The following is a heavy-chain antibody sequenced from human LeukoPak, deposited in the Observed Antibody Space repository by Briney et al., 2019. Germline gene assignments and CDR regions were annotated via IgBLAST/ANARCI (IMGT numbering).Heavy chain of an antibody. J-gene: IGHJ6*03. CDR3: AKDTAADGYSYMDV. CDR1: GFTFSNAW. Sequence: PGGSLRLSCAASGFTFSNAWMSWVRQAPGKGLEWVTFIRYDGSGKNYAESVKGRFTISRDNSKNTLYLQMNSLRAEDTAVYYCAKDTAADGYSYMDVWGKGTTVTISS. D-gene: IGHD5-24*01. V-gene: IGHV3-30*02. CDR2: IRYDGSGK.